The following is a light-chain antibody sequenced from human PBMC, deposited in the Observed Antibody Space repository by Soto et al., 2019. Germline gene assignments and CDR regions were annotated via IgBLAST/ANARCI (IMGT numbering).Light chain of an antibody. CDR3: LQYHNLWA. V-gene: IGKV3-15*01. CDR2: RAS. CDR1: QSVSSN. J-gene: IGKJ1*01. Sequence: ELVMTQSPATLSVSPGERATLSCRASQSVSSNLAWYQQKPGQAPRLLIYRASTRAPGIPARFSGSGSGTEFTLTISSLQSEDFTVYSCLQYHNLWAFGQGTKVEIK.